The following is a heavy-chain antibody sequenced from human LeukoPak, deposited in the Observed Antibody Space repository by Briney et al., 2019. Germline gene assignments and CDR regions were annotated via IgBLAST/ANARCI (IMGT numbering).Heavy chain of an antibody. D-gene: IGHD3-10*01. V-gene: IGHV5-51*01. CDR3: ARRDTWFGELLERVDWFDP. CDR1: GYSFTSYW. CDR2: IYPGDSGT. Sequence: GESLKISCKGSGYSFTSYWIGWVRQMPGKGLEWMGIIYPGDSGTRYSPSFQGQVTISADKSISTAYLQWSSLKASDTAMYYCARRDTWFGELLERVDWFDPWGQGTLVTVSS. J-gene: IGHJ5*02.